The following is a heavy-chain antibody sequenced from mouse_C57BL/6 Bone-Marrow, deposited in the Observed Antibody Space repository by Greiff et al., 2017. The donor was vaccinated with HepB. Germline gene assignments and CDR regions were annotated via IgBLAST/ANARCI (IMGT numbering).Heavy chain of an antibody. CDR3: ARMGPIYYDYGRFAY. CDR2: ILPGSGST. V-gene: IGHV1-9*01. Sequence: LMKPGASVKLSCKATGYTFTGYWIEWVKQRPGHGLEWIGEILPGSGSTNYNEKFKGKATFTADTSSNTAYMQLSSLTTEDSAIYYCARMGPIYYDYGRFAYWGQGTLVTVSA. CDR1: GYTFTGYW. J-gene: IGHJ3*01. D-gene: IGHD2-4*01.